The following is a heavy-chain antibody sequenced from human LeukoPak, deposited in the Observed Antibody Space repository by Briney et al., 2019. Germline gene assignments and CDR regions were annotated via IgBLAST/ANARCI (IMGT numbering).Heavy chain of an antibody. J-gene: IGHJ4*02. D-gene: IGHD3-16*01. CDR1: GGSFSSSSYY. V-gene: IGHV4-39*01. CDR3: ARQVGRDYVWGSYSYYFDY. CDR2: IYYSGST. Sequence: SETLSLTCAVYGGSFSSSSYYWGWIRQPPGKGLEWIGSIYYSGSTYYNPSLKSRVTISVDTSKNQFSLKLSSVTAADTAVYYCARQVGRDYVWGSYSYYFDYWGQGTLVTVSS.